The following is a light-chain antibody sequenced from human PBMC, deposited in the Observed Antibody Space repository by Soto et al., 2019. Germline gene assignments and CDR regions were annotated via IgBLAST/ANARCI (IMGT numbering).Light chain of an antibody. CDR2: EVS. CDR1: SSDDGSYNR. Sequence: QSVLTQPPSVSVSPGQSVTISCTGTSSDDGSYNRVSWYQQPPGTAPKLMIYEVSNRPSGVPDRFTVSKSGNTVSLTISGLLAEDEADYYCSSYTSSSTYVFGTGTKVTVL. V-gene: IGLV2-18*02. CDR3: SSYTSSSTYV. J-gene: IGLJ1*01.